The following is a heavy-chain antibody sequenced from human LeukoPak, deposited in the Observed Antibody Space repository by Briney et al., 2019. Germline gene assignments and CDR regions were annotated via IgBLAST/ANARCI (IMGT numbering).Heavy chain of an antibody. Sequence: SQTLSLTCNVSGGSISTGDYYWSWIRRPPGKGLEWIGYIYYTGSTYYNSSLKSRLTMSIDTSKNQFSLDLTSVTAADTAVYYCARHMWFGGDYWGQGILVTVSS. V-gene: IGHV4-30-4*01. J-gene: IGHJ4*02. CDR1: GGSISTGDYY. CDR2: IYYTGST. CDR3: ARHMWFGGDY. D-gene: IGHD3-10*01.